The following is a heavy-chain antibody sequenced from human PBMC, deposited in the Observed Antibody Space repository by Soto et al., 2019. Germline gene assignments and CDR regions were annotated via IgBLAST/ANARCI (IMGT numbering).Heavy chain of an antibody. D-gene: IGHD3-16*02. J-gene: IGHJ6*02. CDR3: ARELILIVDYYGMDV. CDR1: GFTFSSYA. Sequence: QVQLVESGGGVVQPGRSLRLSCAASGFTFSSYAMHWVRQAPGKGLEWVAVISYDGSNKYYADSVKGRFTISRDNSKNTLYLQMNSLRAEDTAVYYCARELILIVDYYGMDVWGQGTTVTVSS. CDR2: ISYDGSNK. V-gene: IGHV3-30-3*01.